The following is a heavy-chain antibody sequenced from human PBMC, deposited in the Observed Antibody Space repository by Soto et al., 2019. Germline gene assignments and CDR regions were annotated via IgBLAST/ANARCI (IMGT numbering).Heavy chain of an antibody. Sequence: PGGSLRLSCAASGFTVSSYAMSWVRQAPGKGLEWVSAISGSGGSTYYADSVKGRFTISRDNSKNTLYLQMNSLRAEDTAVYYCAKAHIVVVTAIYAFDIWGQGTMVTVSS. V-gene: IGHV3-23*01. D-gene: IGHD2-21*02. J-gene: IGHJ3*02. CDR3: AKAHIVVVTAIYAFDI. CDR2: ISGSGGST. CDR1: GFTVSSYA.